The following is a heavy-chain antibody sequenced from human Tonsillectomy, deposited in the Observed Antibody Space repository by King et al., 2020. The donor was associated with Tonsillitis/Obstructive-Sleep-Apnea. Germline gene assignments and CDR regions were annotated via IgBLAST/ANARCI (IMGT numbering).Heavy chain of an antibody. D-gene: IGHD5-12*01. V-gene: IGHV2-5*02. J-gene: IGHJ3*02. CDR2: IDWDDEK. Sequence: TLKESGPTLVKPTQTLTLTCTFSGFSLNTSELSVGWIRQPPGKALEWLALIDWDDEKRYSPSLKSRLTITTGTSKNQVVLTLTNTDPVDTATFYCARSAFRGYDYFGAFDIWGQGAMVTVSS. CDR3: ARSAFRGYDYFGAFDI. CDR1: GFSLNTSELS.